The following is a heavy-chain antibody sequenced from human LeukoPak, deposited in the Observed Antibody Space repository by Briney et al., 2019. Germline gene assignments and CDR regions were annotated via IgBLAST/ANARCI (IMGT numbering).Heavy chain of an antibody. V-gene: IGHV1-24*01. Sequence: GASVKVSCKVSGYTLTELSMHWVRQAPGKGLERMGGFDPEDGETIYAQKFQGRVTMTEDTSTDTAYMELSSLRSEDTAVYYCATLAPRYQLLAFDYWGQGTLVTVSS. CDR3: ATLAPRYQLLAFDY. CDR2: FDPEDGET. D-gene: IGHD2-2*01. CDR1: GYTLTELS. J-gene: IGHJ4*02.